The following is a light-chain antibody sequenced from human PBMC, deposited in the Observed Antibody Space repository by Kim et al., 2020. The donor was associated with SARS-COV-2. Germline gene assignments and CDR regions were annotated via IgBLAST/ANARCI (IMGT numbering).Light chain of an antibody. CDR2: DTS. CDR3: QQGSNWPRT. CDR1: QSVGSY. V-gene: IGKV3-11*01. Sequence: LSPGERGTRSCRASQSVGSYLAWYQHKPGQAPRLLIYDTSTRATGIPDRFSGSGSGTDFTLTISSLEPDDFAVYYCQQGSNWPRTFGPGTKVDIK. J-gene: IGKJ3*01.